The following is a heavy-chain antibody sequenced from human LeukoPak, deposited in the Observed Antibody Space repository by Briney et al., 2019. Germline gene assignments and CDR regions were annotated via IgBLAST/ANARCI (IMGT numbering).Heavy chain of an antibody. CDR2: ISWNSGSI. Sequence: GGSLRLSCAASGFTFDDYAMHWVRQAPGKGLEWVSGISWNSGSIGYADSVKGRFTISRDNAKNSLYLQMNSLRAEDTAVYYCATEYSGGVIDYWGQGTLVTVSS. CDR3: ATEYSGGVIDY. V-gene: IGHV3-9*01. CDR1: GFTFDDYA. J-gene: IGHJ4*02. D-gene: IGHD3-16*01.